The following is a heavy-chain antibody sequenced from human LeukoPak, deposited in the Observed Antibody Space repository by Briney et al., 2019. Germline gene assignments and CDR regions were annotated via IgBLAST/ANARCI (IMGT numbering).Heavy chain of an antibody. J-gene: IGHJ5*02. V-gene: IGHV4-39*07. Sequence: PSETLSLTCTVSGGSISSSSYYWGWIRQPPGKGLEWIGSIYYSGSTYYNPSLKSRVTISVDTSKNQFSLKLSSVTAADTAVYYCAREEGRDGYNYRWGQGTLVTVSS. D-gene: IGHD5-24*01. CDR2: IYYSGST. CDR1: GGSISSSSYY. CDR3: AREEGRDGYNYR.